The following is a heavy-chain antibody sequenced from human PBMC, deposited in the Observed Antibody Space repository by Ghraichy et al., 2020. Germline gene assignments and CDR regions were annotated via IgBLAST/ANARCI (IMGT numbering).Heavy chain of an antibody. J-gene: IGHJ3*01. Sequence: GESLRLSCAASGFTFSSYWMHWVRQAPGKGLLWVSRINSDGSGTAYGDSVKGRFTISRDNAKNTLYLQMNSLRAEDTAVYYCARDSRYTIFGVDDLWGQGTMVTVSS. CDR2: INSDGSGT. V-gene: IGHV3-74*01. D-gene: IGHD3-3*01. CDR1: GFTFSSYW. CDR3: ARDSRYTIFGVDDL.